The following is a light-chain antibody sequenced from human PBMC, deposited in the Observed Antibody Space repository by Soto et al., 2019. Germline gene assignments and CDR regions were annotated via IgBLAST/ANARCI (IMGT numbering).Light chain of an antibody. J-gene: IGLJ1*01. CDR1: STDVGAYNF. Sequence: QSVLTQPASVSGSPGQSITISCTGTSTDVGAYNFVSWYQQHPGKAPKLMIYEVSNRPSGVSNRFSGSKSGNTASLIISGLQPEDEADYYCSSYTNINTRACVFGTGTKVTVL. CDR2: EVS. V-gene: IGLV2-14*01. CDR3: SSYTNINTRACV.